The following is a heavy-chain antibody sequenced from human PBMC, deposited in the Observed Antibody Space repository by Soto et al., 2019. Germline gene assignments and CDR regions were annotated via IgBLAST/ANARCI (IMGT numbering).Heavy chain of an antibody. CDR1: GFTFSDHY. V-gene: IGHV3-72*01. Sequence: GGSLRLSCAASGFTFSDHYMDWVRQAPGKGLEWVGRTRNKANSYTTEYAASVKGRFTISRDDSKNSLYLQMNSLKTEDTAVYYCLREFGAAFQYWGQGSLVTVSS. CDR2: TRNKANSYTT. D-gene: IGHD3-3*01. J-gene: IGHJ4*02. CDR3: LREFGAAFQY.